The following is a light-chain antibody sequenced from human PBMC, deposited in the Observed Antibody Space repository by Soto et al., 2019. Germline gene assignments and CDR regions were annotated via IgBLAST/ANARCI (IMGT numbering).Light chain of an antibody. CDR1: QSVSSSY. V-gene: IGKV3-20*01. CDR3: QQYGSSPSLFT. Sequence: EIVLTQSPGTLSLSPGERATLSCRASQSVSSSYLAWYQQKPGQAPRLLIYGASSRATGIPDRFSGSGSGTDCTLPISRLEPEDFAVYYCQQYGSSPSLFTFGPGTKVDIK. J-gene: IGKJ3*01. CDR2: GAS.